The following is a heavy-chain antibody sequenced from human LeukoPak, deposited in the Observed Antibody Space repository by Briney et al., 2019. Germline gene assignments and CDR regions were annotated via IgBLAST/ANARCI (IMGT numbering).Heavy chain of an antibody. V-gene: IGHV1-8*01. CDR3: ARGDGYNGYYYYYYMDV. D-gene: IGHD5-24*01. CDR2: MDPNSGNT. J-gene: IGHJ6*03. Sequence: ASVKVSCKASGYTFSSYDIMWVRQATGQGLEWMGWMDPNSGNTGYAQKFQGRVTITRNTSISTAYMELSSLRSEDTAVYYCARGDGYNGYYYYYYMDVWGKGTTVTVSS. CDR1: GYTFSSYD.